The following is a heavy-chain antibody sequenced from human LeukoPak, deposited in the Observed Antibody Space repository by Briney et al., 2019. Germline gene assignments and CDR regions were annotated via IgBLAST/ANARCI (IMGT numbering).Heavy chain of an antibody. J-gene: IGHJ5*02. D-gene: IGHD3-22*01. CDR3: ARDSPVVVTMIVAPGEDWFDP. V-gene: IGHV3-21*01. CDR1: GFTFSSYS. Sequence: QTGGSLRLSCAASGFTFSSYSMNWVRQAPGKGLEWVSSISSSSSYIYYADSVKGRFTISRDNAKNSLYLQMNSLRAEDTAVYYCARDSPVVVTMIVAPGEDWFDPWGQGTLVTVSS. CDR2: ISSSSSYI.